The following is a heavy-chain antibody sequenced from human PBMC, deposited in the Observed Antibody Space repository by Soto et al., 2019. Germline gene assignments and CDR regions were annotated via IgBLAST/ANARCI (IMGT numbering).Heavy chain of an antibody. D-gene: IGHD2-21*01. V-gene: IGHV1-2*02. CDR1: GYTFTDYY. J-gene: IGHJ3*02. CDR2: INPNSGGT. Sequence: ASVKVSCKASGYTFTDYYMHRVRQAPGQGLEWMGWINPNSGGTNYAQKFQGRVTMTRDTSVTTAYMELSRLTSDDTAVYYCAIQEDAFDIWGQGTMVT. CDR3: AIQEDAFDI.